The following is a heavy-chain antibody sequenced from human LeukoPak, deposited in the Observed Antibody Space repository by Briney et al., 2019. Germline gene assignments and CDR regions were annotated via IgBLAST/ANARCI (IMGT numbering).Heavy chain of an antibody. D-gene: IGHD2-21*02. J-gene: IGHJ4*02. V-gene: IGHV3-43*02. CDR3: AKDMGAEYCGGDCYHRGFDY. Sequence: GGSLRLSCAASGFTFDDYAMHWVRQAPGKGLEWVSLISGDGGSTYYADSVKGRFTISRDNSKNSLCLQMNSLRTEDTALYYCAKDMGAEYCGGDCYHRGFDYWGQGTLVTVSS. CDR2: ISGDGGST. CDR1: GFTFDDYA.